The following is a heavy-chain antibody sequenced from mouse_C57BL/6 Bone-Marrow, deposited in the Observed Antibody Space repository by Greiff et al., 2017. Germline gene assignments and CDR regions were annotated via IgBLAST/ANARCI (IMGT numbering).Heavy chain of an antibody. CDR1: GFTFSSYG. D-gene: IGHD1-1*01. CDR2: ISSGGSYT. V-gene: IGHV5-6*01. CDR3: ARLGYYYGSSLAY. Sequence: EVKLVESGGDLVKPGGSLKLSCAASGFTFSSYGMSWVRQTPDKRLEWVATISSGGSYTYYPDSVKGRFTISRDNAKNTLDLQMSSLKSEDTAMYYCARLGYYYGSSLAYWGQGTLVTVSA. J-gene: IGHJ3*01.